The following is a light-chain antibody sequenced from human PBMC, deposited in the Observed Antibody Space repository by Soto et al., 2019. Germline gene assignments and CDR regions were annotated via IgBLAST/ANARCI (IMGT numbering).Light chain of an antibody. CDR1: QSVNSNY. V-gene: IGKV3-20*01. Sequence: EIVLTQSPGTLSLSPGERATLSCRASQSVNSNYLAWYQHKPGQAPRFLIYGASSRATGIPDRFSGSGSGTDFTLTISRLEPEDFALYYCQQYGTSLYTFGQGTKLEIK. J-gene: IGKJ2*01. CDR2: GAS. CDR3: QQYGTSLYT.